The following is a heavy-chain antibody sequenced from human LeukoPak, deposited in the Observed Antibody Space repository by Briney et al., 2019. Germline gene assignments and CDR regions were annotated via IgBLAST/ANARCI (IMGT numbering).Heavy chain of an antibody. CDR3: AKDTPDGGDVRLNY. CDR1: GFTFDDYA. Sequence: GGSLRLSCAASGFTFDDYAMHWVRQAPGKGLEWVSLISGDGGSTYYADSVKGRFTISRDNSKNSLYLQINSLRTEDTALYYCAKDTPDGGDVRLNYWGQGTLVTVSS. D-gene: IGHD2-21*02. V-gene: IGHV3-43*02. CDR2: ISGDGGST. J-gene: IGHJ4*02.